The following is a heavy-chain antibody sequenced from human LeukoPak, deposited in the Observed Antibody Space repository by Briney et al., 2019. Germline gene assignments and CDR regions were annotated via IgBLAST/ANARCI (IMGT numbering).Heavy chain of an antibody. Sequence: PGGSLRLSCAASGFTVISNYMSWVRQAPGKGLEWVSVNYSGGSTYYADSVKGRFTISRDNSKNTLYLQMNSLRAEDTAVYYCARQDVLRFLEWSPDAFDIWGQGTMVTVSS. J-gene: IGHJ3*02. CDR3: ARQDVLRFLEWSPDAFDI. V-gene: IGHV3-66*02. D-gene: IGHD3-3*01. CDR1: GFTVISNY. CDR2: NYSGGST.